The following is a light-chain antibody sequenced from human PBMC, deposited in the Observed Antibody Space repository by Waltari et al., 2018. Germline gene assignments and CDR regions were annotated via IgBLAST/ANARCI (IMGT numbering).Light chain of an antibody. J-gene: IGKJ1*01. CDR1: QTISRY. CDR3: QESYSFTRT. CDR2: AAS. V-gene: IGKV1-39*01. Sequence: DIQMTQSPSSLSASVGDRVTITCRASQTISRYLNWYQQKPGKAPNLLIYAASSLQSGAPSRFSGSGSGRDFTLIITSLQPEDFATYYCQESYSFTRTFGQGTKVEIK.